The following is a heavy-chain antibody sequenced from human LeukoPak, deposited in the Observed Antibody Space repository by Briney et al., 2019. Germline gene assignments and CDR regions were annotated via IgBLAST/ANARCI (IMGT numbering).Heavy chain of an antibody. V-gene: IGHV4-59*08. CDR2: IYYSGST. D-gene: IGHD3-3*01. Sequence: SETLSLTCTVSGGSISSYYWSRVRQPPGRGLEWIGYIYYSGSTHYNPSLTSRVTISVDTSKNQFSLKLSSVTAADTAVYYCARHGSYYDFWSGYPFNYWGQGTLVTVSS. CDR3: ARHGSYYDFWSGYPFNY. CDR1: GGSISSYY. J-gene: IGHJ4*02.